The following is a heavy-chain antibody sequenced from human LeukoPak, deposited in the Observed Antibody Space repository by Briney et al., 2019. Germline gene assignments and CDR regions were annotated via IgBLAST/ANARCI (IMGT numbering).Heavy chain of an antibody. J-gene: IGHJ6*03. V-gene: IGHV3-74*01. Sequence: PGGSLRLSCSASGFTYSDRHMSWIQQAPGKELVWVSRINTDGSTTTYADSVKGRLTISRDNAKNTVYLQMNSLRAEDTAVYYCARGAYHSYYMDVWGKGTTVTVSS. CDR1: GFTYSDRH. CDR3: ARGAYHSYYMDV. CDR2: INTDGSTT.